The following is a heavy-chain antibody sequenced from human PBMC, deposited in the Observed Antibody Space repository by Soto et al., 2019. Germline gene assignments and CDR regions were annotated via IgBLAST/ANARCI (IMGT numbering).Heavy chain of an antibody. CDR3: ARAKRTVTTTTDYYYGMDV. CDR1: GDSFTTYW. Sequence: PGESLKISCKASGDSFTTYWIAWVRQMPGKGLEWMGIIYPGDSDTKYSPSFQGQVTISADKSISTAYLQWSSLKASDTAMYYCARAKRTVTTTTDYYYGMDVWGQGTTVTVSS. J-gene: IGHJ6*02. D-gene: IGHD4-4*01. CDR2: IYPGDSDT. V-gene: IGHV5-51*01.